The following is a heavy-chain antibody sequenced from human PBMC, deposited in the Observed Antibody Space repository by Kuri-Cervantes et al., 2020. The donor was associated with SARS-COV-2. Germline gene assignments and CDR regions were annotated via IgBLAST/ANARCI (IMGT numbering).Heavy chain of an antibody. D-gene: IGHD6-19*01. V-gene: IGHV1-69*11. CDR3: ARGGIAVDGISPLFDS. J-gene: IGHJ4*02. CDR2: IIPILGTT. CDR1: VGTFNNYA. Sequence: SVQVSCKASVGTFNNYAVSWVRQAPGQGLEWVGRIIPILGTTTYAEKFQDGVTISADESTGTVYLELSSLRSDDTAMFFCARGGIAVDGISPLFDSWGQGTLVTVSS.